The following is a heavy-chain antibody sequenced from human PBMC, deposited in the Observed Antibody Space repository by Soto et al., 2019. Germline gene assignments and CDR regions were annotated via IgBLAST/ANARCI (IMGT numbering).Heavy chain of an antibody. CDR2: IIPIFGTA. V-gene: IGHV1-69*01. CDR1: GGTFSSYA. CDR3: ASGVQTYYDYVWGILRY. Sequence: QVQLVQSGAEVKKPGSSVKVSCKASGGTFSSYAISWVRQAPGQGLEWMGGIIPIFGTANYAQKFQGRVTITADESTSTAYMEMRSLRSEDTAVYYCASGVQTYYDYVWGILRYWGQGTLVTVSS. J-gene: IGHJ4*02. D-gene: IGHD3-16*01.